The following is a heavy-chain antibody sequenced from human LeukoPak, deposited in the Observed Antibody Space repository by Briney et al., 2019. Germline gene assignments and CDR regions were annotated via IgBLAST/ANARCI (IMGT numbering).Heavy chain of an antibody. CDR2: IKQDGGEQ. CDR1: GSTFSSYW. D-gene: IGHD6-13*01. CDR3: ARVIRSGSSVPPYYYYGMDV. V-gene: IGHV3-7*01. J-gene: IGHJ6*02. Sequence: PGGSLRLSCATSGSTFSSYWMSWVRQAPGKGLEWVANIKQDGGEQYYVDSVKGRFTISRDNAKNSLYLQMNSLRAEDTAVYYCARVIRSGSSVPPYYYYGMDVWGQGTTVTVSS.